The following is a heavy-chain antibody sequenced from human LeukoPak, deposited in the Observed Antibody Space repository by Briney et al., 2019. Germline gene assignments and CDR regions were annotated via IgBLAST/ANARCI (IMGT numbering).Heavy chain of an antibody. V-gene: IGHV4-34*01. D-gene: IGHD6-13*01. J-gene: IGHJ5*02. CDR1: EFTFSSYW. Sequence: PGGSLRLSCAASEFTFSSYWMSWVRQAPGKGLEWIGEINQSGRINYNPSLKSRVTISVDTSKNQFSLKLTSLTAADTAVYYCAREAAIATAIVWFDPWGQGTLVTVTS. CDR2: INQSGRI. CDR3: AREAAIATAIVWFDP.